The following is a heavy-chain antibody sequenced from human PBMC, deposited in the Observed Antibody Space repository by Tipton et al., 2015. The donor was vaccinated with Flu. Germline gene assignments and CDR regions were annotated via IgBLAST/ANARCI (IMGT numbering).Heavy chain of an antibody. Sequence: SLRLSCAASGFTVSSNYMSWVRQAPGKGLEWVSVIYSGGSTYYADSVKGRFTISRDNSKNTLYLQMNSLRAEDTAVYYCARDLKYCSSTSCTYGMDVWGQGTPVTVSS. D-gene: IGHD2-2*01. CDR3: ARDLKYCSSTSCTYGMDV. CDR2: IYSGGST. V-gene: IGHV3-53*01. CDR1: GFTVSSNY. J-gene: IGHJ6*02.